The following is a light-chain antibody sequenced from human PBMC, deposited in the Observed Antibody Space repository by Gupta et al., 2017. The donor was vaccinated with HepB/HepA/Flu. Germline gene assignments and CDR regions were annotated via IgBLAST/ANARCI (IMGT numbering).Light chain of an antibody. CDR2: AAS. V-gene: IGKV1-39*01. CDR1: QTMNNF. CDR3: QQSYSTPLT. J-gene: IGKJ4*01. Sequence: GDSVTITCRASQTMNNFLHWYQQKPGEAPKLLIYAASSLQSGVPSRFRGSGSGTDFTLTINSLQPEDFATYCCQQSYSTPLTFGGGTKVEIK.